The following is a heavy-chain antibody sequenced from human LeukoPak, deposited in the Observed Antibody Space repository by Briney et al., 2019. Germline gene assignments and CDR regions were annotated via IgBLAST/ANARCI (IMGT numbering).Heavy chain of an antibody. V-gene: IGHV4-34*01. J-gene: IGHJ4*02. CDR1: GGSFSGYY. CDR2: INHSGST. Sequence: SETLSLTCAVYGGSFSGYYWSWIRQPPGKGLEWIWEINHSGSTNYNPSLKSRVTISVDTSKNQSSLKLDSVTAADTAVYYCARGRTMVRGVSYFDNWGQGTLVTVSS. CDR3: ARGRTMVRGVSYFDN. D-gene: IGHD3-10*01.